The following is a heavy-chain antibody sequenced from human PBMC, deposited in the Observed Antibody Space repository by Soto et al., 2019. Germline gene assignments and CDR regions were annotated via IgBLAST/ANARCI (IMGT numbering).Heavy chain of an antibody. Sequence: QVQLVQSGAEVKKPGASVKVSCKASGYTFISYGIRWVRQAPGQGLEWMGWISAYNGNTNYTQKLQGRVTMTTDTSTSTAYMELRSLRSDDTAVYYCARSPGDYDILTGYYRDEYFQHWGQGTLVTVSS. CDR3: ARSPGDYDILTGYYRDEYFQH. CDR2: ISAYNGNT. J-gene: IGHJ1*01. V-gene: IGHV1-18*01. D-gene: IGHD3-9*01. CDR1: GYTFISYG.